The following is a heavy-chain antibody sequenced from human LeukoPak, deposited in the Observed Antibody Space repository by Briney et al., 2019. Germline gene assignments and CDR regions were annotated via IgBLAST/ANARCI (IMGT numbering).Heavy chain of an antibody. V-gene: IGHV1-2*04. CDR3: ARDLTSTSNWEFDH. Sequence: ASVKVSCKASGYTFADYFIHWVRQAPGQGLEWMGRINPNTGGAEYAPKFQGWVTMTRDTSISTAYVEVSRLISDDTAVYCCARDLTSTSNWEFDHWGQGTLVIVSS. CDR2: INPNTGGA. D-gene: IGHD1-26*01. CDR1: GYTFADYF. J-gene: IGHJ4*02.